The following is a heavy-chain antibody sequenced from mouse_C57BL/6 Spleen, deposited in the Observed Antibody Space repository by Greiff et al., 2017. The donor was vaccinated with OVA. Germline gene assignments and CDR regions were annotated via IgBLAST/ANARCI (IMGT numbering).Heavy chain of an antibody. CDR3: AREGDYYGSSYGAMDY. J-gene: IGHJ4*01. CDR1: GYSITSGYY. CDR2: ISYDGSN. D-gene: IGHD1-1*01. V-gene: IGHV3-6*01. Sequence: EVKLEESGPGLVKPSQSLSLTCSVTGYSITSGYYWNWIRQFPGNKLEWMGYISYDGSNNYNPSLKNRISITRDTSKNQFFLKLNSVTTEDTATYYCAREGDYYGSSYGAMDYWGQGTSVTVSS.